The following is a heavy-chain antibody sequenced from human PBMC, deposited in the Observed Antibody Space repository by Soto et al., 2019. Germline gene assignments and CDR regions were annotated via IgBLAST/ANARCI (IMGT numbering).Heavy chain of an antibody. CDR3: ARGVDGGAFDI. J-gene: IGHJ3*02. Sequence: SETLSLTCAVYGGSFSGYYWSWIRQPPGKGLDWIGEINHSGSTNYNPSLKSRVTISVDTSKNQFSLKLSSVTAADTAVYYCARGVDGGAFDIWGQGTMVTV. V-gene: IGHV4-34*01. CDR2: INHSGST. CDR1: GGSFSGYY. D-gene: IGHD6-19*01.